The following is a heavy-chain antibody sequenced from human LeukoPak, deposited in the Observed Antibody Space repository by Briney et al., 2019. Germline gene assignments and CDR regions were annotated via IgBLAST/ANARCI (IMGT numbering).Heavy chain of an antibody. CDR2: ISIRSGTI. D-gene: IGHD6-13*01. V-gene: IGHV3-48*02. CDR3: AGSEGSSWNEIGY. CDR1: GFSFGSSS. Sequence: GGSLRLSCTASGFSFGSSSMNWVRQAPGKGLEWVSYISIRSGTIYYGDAVKGRFTISRDNAKNSLFLQMNSLRDEDTAVYYCAGSEGSSWNEIGYWGQGTLVTVSS. J-gene: IGHJ4*02.